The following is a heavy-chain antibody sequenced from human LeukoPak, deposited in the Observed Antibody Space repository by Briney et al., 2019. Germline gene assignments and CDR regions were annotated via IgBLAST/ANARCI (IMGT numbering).Heavy chain of an antibody. Sequence: SETLSLTCTVSGDSISSHYWSWIRQPAGKGLEGIGRIYTSGGTNYNPFLTSRVNISVDKYKNNFSLKLSSVTAADTAVYYCARAPIGRHVDYWGQGTLVTVSS. CDR1: GDSISSHY. CDR3: ARAPIGRHVDY. V-gene: IGHV4-4*07. J-gene: IGHJ4*02. CDR2: IYTSGGT. D-gene: IGHD2-15*01.